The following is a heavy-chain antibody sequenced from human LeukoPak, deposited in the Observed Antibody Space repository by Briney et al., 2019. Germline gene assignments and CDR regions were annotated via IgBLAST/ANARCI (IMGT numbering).Heavy chain of an antibody. J-gene: IGHJ4*02. Sequence: GGSLRLSCAASGLTFSDYAMSWVRQAPGKGLEWVSVIKAGGGTTFYADSVKGRFTISRDNMKSTLFLQMNSLRVEDTAVYYCAKDSGSGVTMSIWGQWGQGTLVTVSS. D-gene: IGHD3-22*01. V-gene: IGHV3-23*01. CDR2: IKAGGGTT. CDR1: GLTFSDYA. CDR3: AKDSGSGVTMSIWGQ.